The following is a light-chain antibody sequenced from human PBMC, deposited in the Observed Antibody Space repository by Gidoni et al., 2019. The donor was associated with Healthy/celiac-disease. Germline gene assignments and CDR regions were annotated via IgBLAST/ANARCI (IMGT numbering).Light chain of an antibody. J-gene: IGKJ2*01. CDR2: KAS. V-gene: IGKV1-5*03. Sequence: EIQMTQYPSTLSESVGDRVTITCRARQSISSCLAWYQQKPGKAPTLLIYKASSLESGVPSRFSGSGSGTEFTLTISSLQPYDFAAYYCHQYNSYFLYTFGQGTKLEIK. CDR3: HQYNSYFLYT. CDR1: QSISSC.